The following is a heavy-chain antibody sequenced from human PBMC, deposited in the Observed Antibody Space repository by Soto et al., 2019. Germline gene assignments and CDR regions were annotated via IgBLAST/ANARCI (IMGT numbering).Heavy chain of an antibody. Sequence: SETLSLTCTVSDGSISSYYWSWIRQPPGKGLEWIGYIYYSGSTNYNPSLKSRVTISVDTSKNQFSLKLSSVTAADTAVYYCARGREYSYGFYYWGQGTLVTVSS. CDR2: IYYSGST. V-gene: IGHV4-59*01. CDR1: DGSISSYY. CDR3: ARGREYSYGFYY. D-gene: IGHD5-18*01. J-gene: IGHJ4*02.